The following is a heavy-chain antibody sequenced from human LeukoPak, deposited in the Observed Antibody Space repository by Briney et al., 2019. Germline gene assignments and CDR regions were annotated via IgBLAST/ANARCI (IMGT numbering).Heavy chain of an antibody. CDR3: ARYYYDSSGYYCLDY. D-gene: IGHD3-22*01. J-gene: IGHJ4*02. V-gene: IGHV3-7*01. CDR1: XXXFSSYW. Sequence: GGSLRLSCAASXXXFSSYWMNWVRQAPXXXXXXXXNIKQDGGDKYYVDSVEGRFTISRDNAKNSLYLQMNSLRAEDTAVYYCARYYYDSSGYYCLDYWGQGTLVTVSS. CDR2: IKQDGGDK.